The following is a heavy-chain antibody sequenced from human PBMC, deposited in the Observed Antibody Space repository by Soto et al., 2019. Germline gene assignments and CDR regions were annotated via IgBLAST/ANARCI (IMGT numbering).Heavy chain of an antibody. Sequence: SVKVSCKASGGTFSSYAISWVRQAPGRGLEWMGGIIPIFGTANYAQKFQGRVTITADESTSTAYMELSSLRSEDTAVYYCARGAPPEYSSGWYDPRAVGGMDVWGQGTTVTVSS. D-gene: IGHD6-19*01. CDR3: ARGAPPEYSSGWYDPRAVGGMDV. V-gene: IGHV1-69*13. J-gene: IGHJ6*02. CDR2: IIPIFGTA. CDR1: GGTFSSYA.